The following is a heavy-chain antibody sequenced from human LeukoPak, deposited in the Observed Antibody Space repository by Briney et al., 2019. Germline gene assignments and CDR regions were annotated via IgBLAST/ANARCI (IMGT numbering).Heavy chain of an antibody. CDR2: IYTSGRT. D-gene: IGHD3-3*01. CDR1: GGSISSYY. Sequence: SETLSLTCTVSGGSISSYYWSWIRQPAGKGLEWIGHIYTSGRTSYNPSLKSRVTMSVDTSKKQFSLKLYSVTAADTAVHHCAREGVVSDAFDIWGQGTMVTVSS. CDR3: AREGVVSDAFDI. J-gene: IGHJ3*02. V-gene: IGHV4-4*07.